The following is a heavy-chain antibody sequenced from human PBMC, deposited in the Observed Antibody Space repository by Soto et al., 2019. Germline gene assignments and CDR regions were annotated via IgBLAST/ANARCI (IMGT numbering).Heavy chain of an antibody. Sequence: GSVKVSFKVSGYTLIELSMHLERQAPGEGREWMGGFDPEDGETIYAQKFQGRVTMTEYTSTDTAYMELSSLRSQDTAVYYCAKVHGIVGAPYYFDYWGQGTMVPVSS. CDR2: FDPEDGET. J-gene: IGHJ4*02. CDR1: GYTLIELS. V-gene: IGHV1-24*01. D-gene: IGHD1-26*01. CDR3: AKVHGIVGAPYYFDY.